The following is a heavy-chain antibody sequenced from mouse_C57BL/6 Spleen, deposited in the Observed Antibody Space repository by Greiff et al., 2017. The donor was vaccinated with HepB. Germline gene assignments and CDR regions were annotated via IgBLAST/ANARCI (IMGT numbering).Heavy chain of an antibody. CDR3: ARDYYGSRRAMDY. Sequence: VQLQESGPELVKPGASVKISCKASGYAFSSSWMNWVKQRPGKGLEWIGRIYPGDGDTNYNGKFKGKATLTADKSSSTAYMQLSSLTSEDSAVYFCARDYYGSRRAMDYWGQGTSVTVSS. CDR1: GYAFSSSW. CDR2: IYPGDGDT. D-gene: IGHD1-1*01. V-gene: IGHV1-82*01. J-gene: IGHJ4*01.